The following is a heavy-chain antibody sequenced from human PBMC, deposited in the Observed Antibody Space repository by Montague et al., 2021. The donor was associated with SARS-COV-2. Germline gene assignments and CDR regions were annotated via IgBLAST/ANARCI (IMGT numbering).Heavy chain of an antibody. CDR1: GGSINSSY. CDR3: AREDRWNWFDP. J-gene: IGHJ5*02. Sequence: SETLSLTCTVSGGSINSSYWSWNRQPPGKGLEWIGYIYYRGSTNYNPSLETRVTISVDPSKNQFSLKLSSVTAADTAVYYCAREDRWNWFDPWGQGTLVIVSS. CDR2: IYYRGST. V-gene: IGHV4-59*01. D-gene: IGHD5-24*01.